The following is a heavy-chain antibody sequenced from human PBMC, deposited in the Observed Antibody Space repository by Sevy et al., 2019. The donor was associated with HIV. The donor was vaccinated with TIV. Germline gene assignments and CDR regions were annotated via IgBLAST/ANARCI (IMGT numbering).Heavy chain of an antibody. CDR1: GASISSGAYS. D-gene: IGHD3-10*01. CDR2: TYHSGST. J-gene: IGHJ4*02. CDR3: ARERFGGAIFDY. Sequence: SETLSLTCAPSGASISSGAYSRSWIRQPPGKGLERIRHTYHSGSTYYNPSPKPRVTISVDRSKNQFSLKLSSVTAADTAVYYCARERFGGAIFDYWGQGTLVTVSS. V-gene: IGHV4-30-2*01.